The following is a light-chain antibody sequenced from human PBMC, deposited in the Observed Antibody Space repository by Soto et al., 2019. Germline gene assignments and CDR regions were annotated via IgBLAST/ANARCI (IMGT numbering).Light chain of an antibody. CDR3: SSYTGRRTYV. CDR2: DVN. V-gene: IGLV2-14*03. Sequence: QSVLTQPASVSGSPGQSITISCTGTSSDIGDYVSWYQHHPDKAPELLIYDVNARPSGVSNRFSGSKSGNTASLSISGLQPDDEADYYCSSYTGRRTYVFGSGTKVTVL. J-gene: IGLJ1*01. CDR1: SSDIGDY.